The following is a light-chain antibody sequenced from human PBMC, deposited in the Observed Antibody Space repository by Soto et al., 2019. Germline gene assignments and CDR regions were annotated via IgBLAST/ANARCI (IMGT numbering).Light chain of an antibody. J-gene: IGLJ1*01. Sequence: QSVLTQPPSASGTPGQGVTISCSGSSSNIGSNYVHWYQQLPGTAPKLLIYNNNQRPSGVPGRFSASKSGTSASLAIRGLRSDDEADYYCSSWDGSLSGYVFGAGTKVTVL. CDR3: SSWDGSLSGYV. CDR1: SSNIGSNY. CDR2: NNN. V-gene: IGLV1-47*02.